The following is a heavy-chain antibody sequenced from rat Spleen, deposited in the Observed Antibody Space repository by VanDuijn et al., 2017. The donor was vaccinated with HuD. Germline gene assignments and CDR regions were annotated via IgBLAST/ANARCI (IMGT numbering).Heavy chain of an antibody. D-gene: IGHD1-1*01. Sequence: QVQLQQSGAELAKPGSSVKISCKASGYTFTSYDISWIKQTTGQGLDYIGYINTGSGGNYYNEKFKGKATLTVDKSSSTVFMQLSSLTPEDTAVYYCAREVVTTVVTGWFAYWGQGTLVTVSS. V-gene: IGHV1-57*01. CDR2: INTGSGGN. CDR3: AREVVTTVVTGWFAY. J-gene: IGHJ3*01. CDR1: GYTFTSYD.